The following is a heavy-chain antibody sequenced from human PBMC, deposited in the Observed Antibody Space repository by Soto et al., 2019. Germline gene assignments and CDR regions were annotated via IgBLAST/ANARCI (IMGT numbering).Heavy chain of an antibody. CDR2: IIPIFGTA. V-gene: IGHV1-69*13. CDR3: ASEKGGGYGMDV. CDR1: GGTFSSYA. Sequence: ASVKVSCKASGGTFSSYAISWVRQAPGQGLEWMGGIIPIFGTANYAQKFQGRVTITADESTSTAYMELSSLRSEDTAVYYCASEKGGGYGMDVWGQGTTVTVSS. J-gene: IGHJ6*02. D-gene: IGHD2-15*01.